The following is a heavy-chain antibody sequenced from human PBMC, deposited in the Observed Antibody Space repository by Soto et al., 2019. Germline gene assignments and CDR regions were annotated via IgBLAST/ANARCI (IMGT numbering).Heavy chain of an antibody. CDR2: INPGNGVT. J-gene: IGHJ4*02. Sequence: QVQLVQSGAEVKKPGAAVKVSCKASGYTFTSNGLHWVRQAPGQSLEWMGWINPGNGVTKYSQKFQGRVTITRDTSATTAYMELSSLTSEDTAVYYCARPFPYSGSYYDFDYWGQGTLVTVSS. CDR3: ARPFPYSGSYYDFDY. CDR1: GYTFTSNG. V-gene: IGHV1-3*01. D-gene: IGHD1-26*01.